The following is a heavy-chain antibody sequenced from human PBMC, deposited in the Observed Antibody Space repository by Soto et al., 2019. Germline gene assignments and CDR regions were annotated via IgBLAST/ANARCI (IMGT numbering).Heavy chain of an antibody. J-gene: IGHJ6*01. D-gene: IGHD1-26*01. CDR3: ARTRSAWSDFHYYSLDV. V-gene: IGHV3-30*03. CDR1: GFTFNSYG. CDR2: IAYDSTKT. Sequence: QVQLVESGGGVVQPGRSLRLSCAASGFTFNSYGMHWVRQGPGNGLEWVAFIAYDSTKTYYADSVKGRFTISRDNSNSALYVQMHSLTGEDTAVYYCARTRSAWSDFHYYSLDVW.